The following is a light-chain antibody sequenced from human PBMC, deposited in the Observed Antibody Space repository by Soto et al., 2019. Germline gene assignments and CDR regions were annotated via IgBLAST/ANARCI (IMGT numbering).Light chain of an antibody. V-gene: IGLV2-14*01. J-gene: IGLJ1*01. CDR1: SSDIGAYNY. CDR3: FSHRSGDSHV. Sequence: SVLTQPASVSGSPGQSITISCTGTSSDIGAYNYVSWYQQYPGKAPKLMIYGVTTRPSGVSNRFPGSKTGNTASLTTSGLQAEDEADYYCFSHRSGDSHVFGTGTKVTVL. CDR2: GVT.